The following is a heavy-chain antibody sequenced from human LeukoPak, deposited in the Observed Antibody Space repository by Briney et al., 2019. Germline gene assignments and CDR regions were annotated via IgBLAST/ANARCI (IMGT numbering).Heavy chain of an antibody. J-gene: IGHJ5*02. Sequence: GGTLRLSCAASGFTFSSYGMSWVRQAPGKGLEWVSAISGSGGSTYYADSVKGRFTISRDNSKNTLYLQMNSLRAEDTAVYYCAKDPDYYDSSGLLSPWGQGTLVTVSS. CDR1: GFTFSSYG. CDR3: AKDPDYYDSSGLLSP. V-gene: IGHV3-23*01. CDR2: ISGSGGST. D-gene: IGHD3-22*01.